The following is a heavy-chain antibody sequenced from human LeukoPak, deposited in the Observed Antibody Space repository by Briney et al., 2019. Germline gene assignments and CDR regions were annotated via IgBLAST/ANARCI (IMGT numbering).Heavy chain of an antibody. CDR1: GGTCSSYA. V-gene: IGHV1-69*13. D-gene: IGHD3-22*01. CDR2: IIPIFGTA. Sequence: ASVKVSCKASGGTCSSYAISWVRQSPGQGLVWMGGIIPIFGTANYAQKFQGRVTITADESTSTAYMELSSLRSEDTAVYYCAAGKYYYDSSGHINWGQGTLVTVSS. J-gene: IGHJ4*02. CDR3: AAGKYYYDSSGHIN.